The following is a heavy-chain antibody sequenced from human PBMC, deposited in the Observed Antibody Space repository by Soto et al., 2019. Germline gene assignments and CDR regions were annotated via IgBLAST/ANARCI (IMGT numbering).Heavy chain of an antibody. J-gene: IGHJ6*02. CDR1: GFTFSSYG. V-gene: IGHV3-30*18. CDR2: ISYDGSNK. CDR3: AKELITIFGYGMDV. Sequence: QVQLVESGGGVVQPGRSLRLSCAASGFTFSSYGMHWVRQAPGKGLEWVAVISYDGSNKYYADSVKGRFTISRDNSKNSRYLQMNSLRAEDTAVYYCAKELITIFGYGMDVWGQGTTVTVSS. D-gene: IGHD3-3*01.